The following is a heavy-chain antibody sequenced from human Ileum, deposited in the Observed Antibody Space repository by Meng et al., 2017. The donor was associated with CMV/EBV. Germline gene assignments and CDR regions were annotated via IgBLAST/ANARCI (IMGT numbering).Heavy chain of an antibody. D-gene: IGHD1-1*01. CDR1: EFSFSTSG. J-gene: IGHJ5*02. V-gene: IGHV3-30*02. Sequence: GESLKISCASSEFSFSTSGMHWVRQAPGKGLEWVSLIMYDGSNKYYADSVKGRFTISRDNSKNTLYLQMNSLRAEDTAVYFCANGVAPTGNPNWFDPWGQGTLVTVSS. CDR3: ANGVAPTGNPNWFDP. CDR2: IMYDGSNK.